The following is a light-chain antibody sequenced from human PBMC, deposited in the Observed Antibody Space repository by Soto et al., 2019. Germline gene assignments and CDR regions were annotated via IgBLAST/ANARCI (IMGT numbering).Light chain of an antibody. Sequence: EIVLTQSPGTLSLSPGERATLSCRASQSVGSSYLAWYQQKPGQAPRLLIYAASSRATGIPDRFRGSGSGTDFTLTISRLEPEDFAVYYCQQYGSSLLTFGGGTKVEIK. CDR1: QSVGSSY. CDR3: QQYGSSLLT. J-gene: IGKJ4*01. CDR2: AAS. V-gene: IGKV3-20*01.